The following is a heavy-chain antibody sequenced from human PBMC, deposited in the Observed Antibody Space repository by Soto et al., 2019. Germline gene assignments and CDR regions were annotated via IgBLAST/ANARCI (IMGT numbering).Heavy chain of an antibody. CDR2: INHSGST. CDR3: GGGRRIPAFGNYFEY. Sequence: SETLSLTCAVYGGSFSGYYWSWIRQPPGKGLEWIGEINHSGSTNYNPSLKSRVTISVDTSKTQFSLKLSSVTAADTAVYYCGGGRRIPAFGNYFEYWGQGTLVTVSS. V-gene: IGHV4-34*01. D-gene: IGHD2-21*01. J-gene: IGHJ4*02. CDR1: GGSFSGYY.